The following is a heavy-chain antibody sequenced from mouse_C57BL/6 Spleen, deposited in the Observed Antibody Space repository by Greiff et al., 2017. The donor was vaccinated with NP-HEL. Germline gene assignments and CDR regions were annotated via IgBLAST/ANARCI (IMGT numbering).Heavy chain of an antibody. CDR3: ARGWLLRNYAMDY. CDR2: INPSSGYT. V-gene: IGHV1-7*01. CDR1: GYTFTSYW. J-gene: IGHJ4*01. D-gene: IGHD2-3*01. Sequence: VQLQQSGAELAKPGASVKLSRKASGYTFTSYWMHWVKQRPGQGLEWIGYINPSSGYTKYNQKFKDKATLTADKSSSTAYMQLSSLTYEDSAVYYCARGWLLRNYAMDYWGQGTSVTVSS.